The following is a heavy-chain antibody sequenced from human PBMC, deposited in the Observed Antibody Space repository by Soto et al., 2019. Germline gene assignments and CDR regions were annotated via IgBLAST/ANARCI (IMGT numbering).Heavy chain of an antibody. D-gene: IGHD3-16*02. CDR1: GFTFSSYA. CDR2: ISGSGGST. J-gene: IGHJ5*02. Sequence: SLRLSCAASGFTFSSYAMSWVRQAPGKGLEWVSAISGSGGSTYYADSVKGRFTISRDNSKNTLYLQMNSLRAEDTAVYYCAKVAAFLIVSFAPNWFDPWGQGTLVTVSS. CDR3: AKVAAFLIVSFAPNWFDP. V-gene: IGHV3-23*01.